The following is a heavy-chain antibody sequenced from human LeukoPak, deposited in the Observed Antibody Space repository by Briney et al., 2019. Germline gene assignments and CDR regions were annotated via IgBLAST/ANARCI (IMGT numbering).Heavy chain of an antibody. CDR3: ATLTVASTFDY. J-gene: IGHJ4*02. Sequence: PGGSLRLSCAASGFAFSVYKMYWVRQAPGKGLEWVSYISSSGGTRYYADSVKGRFTISRDNAKKSLYLQMNSLRAEDKAVYYCATLTVASTFDYWGQGTLVTVSS. D-gene: IGHD6-19*01. V-gene: IGHV3-48*03. CDR1: GFAFSVYK. CDR2: ISSSGGTR.